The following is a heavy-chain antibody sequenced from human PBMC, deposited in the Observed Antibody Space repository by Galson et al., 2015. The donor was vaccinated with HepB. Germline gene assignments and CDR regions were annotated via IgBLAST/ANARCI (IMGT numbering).Heavy chain of an antibody. J-gene: IGHJ4*02. CDR1: GFTFSGYA. D-gene: IGHD2-2*01. CDR3: ARDRHRLVAPPSDPLPY. CDR2: ISSSSFYI. V-gene: IGHV3-21*01. Sequence: SLRLSCAASGFTFSGYAMNWVRQAPGKGLEWVSSISSSSFYIYYADSVKGRFTISRDNAKNSLYLQMNSLRADDTAVYYCARDRHRLVAPPSDPLPYWGQGTLVTVSS.